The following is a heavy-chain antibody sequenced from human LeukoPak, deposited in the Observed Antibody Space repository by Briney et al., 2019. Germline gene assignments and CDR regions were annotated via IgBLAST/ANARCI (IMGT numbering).Heavy chain of an antibody. D-gene: IGHD2-21*01. CDR2: IYYSGST. Sequence: SQTLSLTCTVSGASISSGDYYWSWIRQHPGKGLEWLGYIYYSGSTHYNPSLRSRLTISLDTSKNQFSLRLSSVTAADTAVYFCARSLVKPYYFDCWGQGALVTVSS. V-gene: IGHV4-31*03. J-gene: IGHJ4*02. CDR1: GASISSGDYY. CDR3: ARSLVKPYYFDC.